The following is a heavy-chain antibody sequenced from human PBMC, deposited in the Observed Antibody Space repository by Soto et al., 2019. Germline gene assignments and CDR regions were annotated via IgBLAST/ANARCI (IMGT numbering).Heavy chain of an antibody. CDR2: ISGNDGKT. CDR1: GYRFTNHG. Sequence: ASVKVSCKASGYRFTNHGISWVRQAPGQGLEWMGWISGNDGKTKYARKFQGRVTMTTDTSTSTAYMEMNSLRHDDTAAYYCARDFYPLAYYFDYWGQGTLVTVSS. CDR3: ARDFYPLAYYFDY. V-gene: IGHV1-18*01. J-gene: IGHJ4*02.